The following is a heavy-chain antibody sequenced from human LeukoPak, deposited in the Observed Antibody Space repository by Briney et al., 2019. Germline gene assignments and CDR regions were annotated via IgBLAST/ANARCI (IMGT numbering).Heavy chain of an antibody. CDR2: IKSKTDGGTT. V-gene: IGHV3-15*01. Sequence: TSGGSLRLSCAASGFTFSNAWMSWVRQAPGKGLEWVGRIKSKTDGGTTDYAAPVKGRFTISRDDSKNTLYLQMNSLKTEDTAVYYCTTAIVVPAASSPKEYYYGMDVWGQGTTVTVSS. J-gene: IGHJ6*02. CDR3: TTAIVVPAASSPKEYYYGMDV. CDR1: GFTFSNAW. D-gene: IGHD2-2*01.